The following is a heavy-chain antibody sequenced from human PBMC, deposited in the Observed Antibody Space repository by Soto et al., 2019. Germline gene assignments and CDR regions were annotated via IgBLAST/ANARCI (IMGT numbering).Heavy chain of an antibody. CDR1: GGSISSYY. Sequence: SETLSLTCTVSGGSISSYYWSWIRQPPGKGLEWIGYIYYSGSTNYNPSLKSRVTISVDTSKNQFSLKLSSVTAADTAVYYCARDYGFSYGYSYYYYVMDVWGQGTTVTVSS. CDR2: IYYSGST. J-gene: IGHJ6*02. CDR3: ARDYGFSYGYSYYYYVMDV. V-gene: IGHV4-59*01. D-gene: IGHD5-18*01.